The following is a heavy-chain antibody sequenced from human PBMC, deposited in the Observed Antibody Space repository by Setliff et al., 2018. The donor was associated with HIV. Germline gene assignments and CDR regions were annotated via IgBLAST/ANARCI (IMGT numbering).Heavy chain of an antibody. J-gene: IGHJ4*02. V-gene: IGHV4-38-2*01. Sequence: PSETLSLTCAVSGYSITSGYFWGWIRQPPGKGLEWIATIYHSGTAYYNPSLRSRVTISADTSKNQLSLKLNSVTAADTAVYYCARGSYYDYVWGNYRYTGFDYWGQGTLVTVSS. CDR2: IYHSGTA. D-gene: IGHD3-16*02. CDR1: GYSITSGYF. CDR3: ARGSYYDYVWGNYRYTGFDY.